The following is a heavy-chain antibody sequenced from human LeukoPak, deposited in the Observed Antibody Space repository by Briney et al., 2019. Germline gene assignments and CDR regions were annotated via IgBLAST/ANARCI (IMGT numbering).Heavy chain of an antibody. J-gene: IGHJ4*01. CDR3: ARDHRYAFDN. D-gene: IGHD5-12*01. CDR2: IGISSGNT. V-gene: IGHV3-48*01. Sequence: GGSLRLSCAASGCNFSDYSRNWVRQAPGKGLEWISYIGISSGNTKYADSVKGRFTISRDKARSSLYLQMNSLGVEDTVVYYCARDHRYAFDNWGHGTLVTASS. CDR1: GCNFSDYS.